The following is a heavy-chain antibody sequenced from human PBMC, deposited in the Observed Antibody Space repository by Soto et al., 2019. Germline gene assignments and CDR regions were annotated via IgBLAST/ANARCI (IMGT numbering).Heavy chain of an antibody. D-gene: IGHD2-15*01. CDR1: GFTFSSYG. CDR2: IWDDGSNK. CDR3: ARDRSGAIDY. Sequence: QVQLVESGGGVVQPGRSLRLSCAASGFTFSSYGMHWVRQAPGKGLEWVAVIWDDGSNKYYADSVRGRFTISRDNSKNTLYLQMNSLRAEDTAVYYCARDRSGAIDYWGQGTLVTVSS. V-gene: IGHV3-33*01. J-gene: IGHJ4*02.